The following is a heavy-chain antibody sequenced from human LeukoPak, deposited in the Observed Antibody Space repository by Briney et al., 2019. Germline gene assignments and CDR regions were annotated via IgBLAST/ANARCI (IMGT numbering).Heavy chain of an antibody. V-gene: IGHV3-23*01. D-gene: IGHD2-15*01. CDR3: ARDLRSNTFSDYYGVDV. J-gene: IGHJ6*02. CDR2: ISGSGGST. Sequence: PGGSLRLSCAASGFTFSSYAMSWVRQAPGKGLEWVSAISGSGGSTYYADSVRGRFTISRDNGKNSLNLQMNSLRVEDTAVYYCARDLRSNTFSDYYGVDVWGQGTTVIVSS. CDR1: GFTFSSYA.